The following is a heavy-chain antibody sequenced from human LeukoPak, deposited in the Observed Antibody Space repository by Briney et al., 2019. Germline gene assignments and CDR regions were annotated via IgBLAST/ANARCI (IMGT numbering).Heavy chain of an antibody. CDR3: ARELTVGAMVRGVNVGDY. J-gene: IGHJ4*02. CDR2: IYYSGST. V-gene: IGHV4-30-4*01. Sequence: PSETLSLTCTVSGGSISSGDYYWSWIRQPPGKGLEWIGYIYYSGSTCYNPSLKSRVTISVDTSKNQFSLKLSSVTAADTAVYYCARELTVGAMVRGVNVGDYWGQGTLVTVSS. D-gene: IGHD3-10*01. CDR1: GGSISSGDYY.